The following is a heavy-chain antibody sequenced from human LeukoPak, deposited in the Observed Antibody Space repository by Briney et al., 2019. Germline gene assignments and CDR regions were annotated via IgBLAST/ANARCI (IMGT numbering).Heavy chain of an antibody. D-gene: IGHD2-2*01. V-gene: IGHV4-59*08. Sequence: SETLSLTCTVSGGSISIYYWSWIRQPPGKGLEWIGYIYYSGSTNYNPSLKSRVTISVDTSKNQFSLKLSSVTAADTAVYYCARRYCSSTSCPPDYYYMDVWGKGTTVTVSS. J-gene: IGHJ6*03. CDR3: ARRYCSSTSCPPDYYYMDV. CDR2: IYYSGST. CDR1: GGSISIYY.